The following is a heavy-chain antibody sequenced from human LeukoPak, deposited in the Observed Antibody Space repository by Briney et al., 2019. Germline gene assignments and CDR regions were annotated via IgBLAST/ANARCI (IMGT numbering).Heavy chain of an antibody. J-gene: IGHJ6*03. D-gene: IGHD3-9*01. Sequence: GGSLKLSCAASGFTFSNAWMSWVRQAPGKGLEWVGRIKSKTDGGTTDYAAPVKGRFTISRDDSKNTLYLQMNSLKTEDTAVYYCTTDTRPLLRYFDWLADYYYYYMDVWGKGTTVTVSS. CDR1: GFTFSNAW. V-gene: IGHV3-15*01. CDR2: IKSKTDGGTT. CDR3: TTDTRPLLRYFDWLADYYYYYMDV.